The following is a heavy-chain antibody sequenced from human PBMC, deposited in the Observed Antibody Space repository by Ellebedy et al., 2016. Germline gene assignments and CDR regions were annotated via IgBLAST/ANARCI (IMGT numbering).Heavy chain of an antibody. CDR3: ARDYQATIFGVAAGVYGMDV. Sequence: ASVKVSXXASGYTFTSYAMHWVRQAPGQRLEWMGWINAGNGNTKYSQKFQGRVTITRDTSASTAYMELSSLRSEDTAVYYCARDYQATIFGVAAGVYGMDVWGQGTTVTVSS. D-gene: IGHD3-3*01. V-gene: IGHV1-3*01. CDR2: INAGNGNT. J-gene: IGHJ6*02. CDR1: GYTFTSYA.